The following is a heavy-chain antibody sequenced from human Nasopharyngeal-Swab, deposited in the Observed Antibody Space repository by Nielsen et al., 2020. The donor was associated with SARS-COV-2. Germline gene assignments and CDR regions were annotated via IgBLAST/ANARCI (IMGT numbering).Heavy chain of an antibody. CDR3: AKDQSINWFDP. V-gene: IGHV3-30*18. CDR2: ISYDGSNK. Sequence: WIRQPPGKGLEWVAVISYDGSNKYYADSVKGRLTISRDNSKNTLYLQMNSLRAEDTAVYYCAKDQSINWFDPWGQGTLVTVSS. J-gene: IGHJ5*02. D-gene: IGHD2-21*01.